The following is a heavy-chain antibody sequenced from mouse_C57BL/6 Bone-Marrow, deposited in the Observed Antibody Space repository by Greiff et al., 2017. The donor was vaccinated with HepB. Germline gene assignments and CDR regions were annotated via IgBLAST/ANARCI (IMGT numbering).Heavy chain of an antibody. CDR1: GFSLTSYG. V-gene: IGHV2-4*01. Sequence: VMLVESGPGLVQPSQSLSITCTVSGFSLTSYGVHWVRQPPGKGLEWLGVIWSGGSTDYNAAFISRLSISKDNSKSQVFFKMNSLQADDTAIYYCAKKGYYYGSSYPPYWYFDVWGTGTTVTVSS. CDR3: AKKGYYYGSSYPPYWYFDV. D-gene: IGHD1-1*01. J-gene: IGHJ1*03. CDR2: IWSGGST.